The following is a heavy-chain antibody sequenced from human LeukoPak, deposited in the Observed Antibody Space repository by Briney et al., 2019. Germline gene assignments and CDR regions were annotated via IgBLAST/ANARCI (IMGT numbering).Heavy chain of an antibody. J-gene: IGHJ6*02. CDR1: GFTFSSYW. CDR2: INSDGSST. Sequence: GRSLRLSCAASGFTFSSYWMHWVRQAPGKGLVWVSRINSDGSSTSYADSVKGRFTISRDNAKNTLYLQMNSLRAEDTAVYYCAREVGYCSGGSCPMDVWGQGTTVTVSS. CDR3: AREVGYCSGGSCPMDV. D-gene: IGHD2-15*01. V-gene: IGHV3-74*01.